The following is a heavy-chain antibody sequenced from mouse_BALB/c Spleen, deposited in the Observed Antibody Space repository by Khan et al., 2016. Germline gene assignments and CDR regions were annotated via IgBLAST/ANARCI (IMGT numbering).Heavy chain of an antibody. J-gene: IGHJ4*01. D-gene: IGHD2-2*01. CDR2: ISYSGST. CDR1: GYSITSDYA. Sequence: EVQLQESGPGLVKPSQSLSLTCTVTGYSITSDYAWNWIRQFPGNKLEWMGYISYSGSTSYNPSLKSRISITRETSKNQFFLQLNSVTTEDTATYYCARRWDAYDGAYYAIDYWGPGSSVTVSS. V-gene: IGHV3-2*02. CDR3: ARRWDAYDGAYYAIDY.